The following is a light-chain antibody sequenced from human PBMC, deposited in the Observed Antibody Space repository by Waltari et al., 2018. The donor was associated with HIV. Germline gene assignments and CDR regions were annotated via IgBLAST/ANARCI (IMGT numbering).Light chain of an antibody. CDR2: DNS. Sequence: QSVLTQPPSVSGAPGQRVTISCTGSSSHIGAGYDLHWYRQLPGTAPKLLIYDNSNRPCGVPDRFSGSKSGTSASLAITGLQAEDEADYYCQSYDSSLSGWVFGGGTKLTVL. V-gene: IGLV1-40*01. CDR1: SSHIGAGYD. J-gene: IGLJ3*02. CDR3: QSYDSSLSGWV.